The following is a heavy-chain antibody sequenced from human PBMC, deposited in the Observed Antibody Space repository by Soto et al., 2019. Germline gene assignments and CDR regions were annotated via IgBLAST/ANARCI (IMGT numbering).Heavy chain of an antibody. CDR1: GYTFTSYC. D-gene: IGHD2-15*01. CDR2: ISAYNGNT. V-gene: IGHV1-18*01. Sequence: GASVKASCKASGYTFTSYCISCLRQAHEKGLEWMGWISAYNGNTNYAQKLQGRVTMTTDTSTSTAYMELRSLRSDDTAVYYCARGGRYCSGGSCYSGSGWFDPWGQGTLVTVS. CDR3: ARGGRYCSGGSCYSGSGWFDP. J-gene: IGHJ5*02.